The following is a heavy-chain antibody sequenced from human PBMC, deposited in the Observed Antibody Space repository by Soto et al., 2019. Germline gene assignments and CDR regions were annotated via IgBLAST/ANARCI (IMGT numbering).Heavy chain of an antibody. CDR2: VYYSGTT. CDR3: ARESRYNWFDP. Sequence: QMQLQESGPGLVKPSETLSLTCTVSGGSISIRDYYWGWIRQPPGKGLEWIGSVYYSGTTYYNPSHKSRVTISVHTSKNQFSLTVSSATAADTAVYSCARESRYNWFDPWGQGNLVTGSS. V-gene: IGHV4-39*02. J-gene: IGHJ5*02. CDR1: GGSISIRDYY.